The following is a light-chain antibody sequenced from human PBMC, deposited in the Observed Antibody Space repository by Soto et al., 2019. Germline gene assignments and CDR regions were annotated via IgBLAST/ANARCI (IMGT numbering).Light chain of an antibody. CDR1: QTVRNNC. CDR3: QQYYTSPRYT. V-gene: IGKV3-20*01. Sequence: EIVLTQSPGTLSLSPGERATLSCRASQTVRNNCLAWYQQRPGQAPRLLIYGASSRATGIPDRFSGSGSGTDFTLAISGLEPEDFAVYYCQQYYTSPRYTFGQGTKLETK. CDR2: GAS. J-gene: IGKJ2*01.